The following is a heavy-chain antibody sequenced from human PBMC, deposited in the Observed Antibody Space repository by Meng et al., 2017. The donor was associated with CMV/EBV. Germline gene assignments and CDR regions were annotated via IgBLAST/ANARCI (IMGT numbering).Heavy chain of an antibody. CDR2: IWYDRSNK. J-gene: IGHJ6*02. CDR1: GFTFSSYG. Sequence: GGSLRLSCAASGFTFSSYGMHWVRQAPGKGLEWVAVIWYDRSNKYYADSVKGRFTISRDNPKNTLYLQMNSLRAEDTAVYYCAKDQSGGSSYGFLYGMDVWGQGTTVTVSS. D-gene: IGHD6-13*01. V-gene: IGHV3-33*06. CDR3: AKDQSGGSSYGFLYGMDV.